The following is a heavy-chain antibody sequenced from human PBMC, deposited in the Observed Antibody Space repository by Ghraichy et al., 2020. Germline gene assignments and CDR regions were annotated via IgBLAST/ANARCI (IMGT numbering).Heavy chain of an antibody. J-gene: IGHJ6*02. CDR2: ISWDGGST. D-gene: IGHD3-9*01. CDR3: AKDNYDILTGSQKGGMGGMDV. CDR1: GFTFDDYT. V-gene: IGHV3-43*01. Sequence: GGSLRLSCAASGFTFDDYTMHWVRQAPGKGLEWVSLISWDGGSTYYADSVKGRFTISRDNSKNSLYLQMNSLRTEDTALYYCAKDNYDILTGSQKGGMGGMDVWGQGTTVTVSS.